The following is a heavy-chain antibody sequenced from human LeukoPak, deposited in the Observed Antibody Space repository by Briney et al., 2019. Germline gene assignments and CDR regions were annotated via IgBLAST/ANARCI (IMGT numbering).Heavy chain of an antibody. D-gene: IGHD1-14*01. CDR1: GGSISSGSYY. CDR3: ARDSPMRSELRAYYYYCMDV. CDR2: IYTSGST. V-gene: IGHV4-61*02. Sequence: PSETLSLTCTVSGGSISSGSYYWSWIRQPAGKGLEWIGRIYTSGSTNYNPSLKSRVTISVDTSKNQFSLKLSSVTAADTAVYYCARDSPMRSELRAYYYYCMDVWGKGTTVTVSS. J-gene: IGHJ6*03.